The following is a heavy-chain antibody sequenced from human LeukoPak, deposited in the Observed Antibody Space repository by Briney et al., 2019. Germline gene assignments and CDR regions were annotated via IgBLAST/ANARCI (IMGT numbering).Heavy chain of an antibody. CDR2: ISYDGSNK. D-gene: IGHD3-10*01. Sequence: GGSLRLSCAASGFTFSSYAMHWVRQAPGKGLEWVAVISYDGSNKYYADSVKGRFTISRDNSKNTLYLQMNSLRAEDTAVYYCARDRGSPDAFDLWGQGTMVTVSS. CDR1: GFTFSSYA. J-gene: IGHJ3*01. CDR3: ARDRGSPDAFDL. V-gene: IGHV3-30-3*01.